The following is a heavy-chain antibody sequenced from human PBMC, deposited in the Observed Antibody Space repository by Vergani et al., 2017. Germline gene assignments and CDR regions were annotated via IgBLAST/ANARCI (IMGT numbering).Heavy chain of an antibody. V-gene: IGHV3-30-3*01. Sequence: QVQLVESGGGVFQPGRSLRLSCATSGFTFNRDAMHWVRQAPGKGLEWVAVIAYDGIDKFYADSVRGRFTSSSDNSKNTLYLQMNSLRAEDSALYYCARENHGDYIPGEDWGQGTLVTVSS. J-gene: IGHJ4*02. CDR3: ARENHGDYIPGED. D-gene: IGHD4-17*01. CDR1: GFTFNRDA. CDR2: IAYDGIDK.